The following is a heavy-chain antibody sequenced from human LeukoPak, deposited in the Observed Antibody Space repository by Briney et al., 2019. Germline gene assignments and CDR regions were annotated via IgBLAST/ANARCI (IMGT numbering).Heavy chain of an antibody. CDR2: IIPIFATA. D-gene: IGHD2-2*01. CDR1: GGTFSNYA. Sequence: SVKVSCKASGGTFSNYAISRVRQAPGQGLEWMGGIIPIFATANYAQKFQGRVTIAADESTSTAYMELSSLRSEDTAVYYCARDGEVRQGHCSTTSCPVDYWGQGTLITVSS. V-gene: IGHV1-69*13. CDR3: ARDGEVRQGHCSTTSCPVDY. J-gene: IGHJ4*02.